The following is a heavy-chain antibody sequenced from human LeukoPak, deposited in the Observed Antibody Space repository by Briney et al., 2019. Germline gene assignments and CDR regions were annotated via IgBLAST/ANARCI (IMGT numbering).Heavy chain of an antibody. Sequence: PSETLSLTCGVSGGSISSDTYYWDWIRQPPGKGLEWIGTIYYTGSTYYTPSLKSRVTISVDTSKNQFSLKVSSVTASDTAVYYCARRVGRSTYYFDYWGQGTLVTVSS. J-gene: IGHJ4*02. D-gene: IGHD3-10*01. CDR1: GGSISSDTYY. CDR2: IYYTGST. V-gene: IGHV4-39*01. CDR3: ARRVGRSTYYFDY.